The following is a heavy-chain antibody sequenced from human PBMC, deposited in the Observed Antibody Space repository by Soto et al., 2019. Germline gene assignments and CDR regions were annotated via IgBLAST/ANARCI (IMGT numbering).Heavy chain of an antibody. Sequence: PGGSLRISCAAPGFTFSSHGMHWVRPAPGKGLGWVAVISYDGSNKYYADSVKGRFTISRDNSKNTLYLQMNSLRAEDTAVYYCAKEGGVVVAATYYYYGMDVWGQGTTVTVSS. D-gene: IGHD2-15*01. CDR3: AKEGGVVVAATYYYYGMDV. CDR1: GFTFSSHG. J-gene: IGHJ6*02. CDR2: ISYDGSNK. V-gene: IGHV3-30*18.